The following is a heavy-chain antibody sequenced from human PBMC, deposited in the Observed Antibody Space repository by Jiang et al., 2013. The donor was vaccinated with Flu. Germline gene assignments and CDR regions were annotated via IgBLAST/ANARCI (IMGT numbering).Heavy chain of an antibody. D-gene: IGHD2-21*01. CDR2: INHSGST. CDR1: GGSFNDYY. CDR3: ARYFAKYSGGWSSVINWFDP. Sequence: CAVYGGSFNDYYWSWIRQPPGKGLEWIGEINHSGSTNYNPSLKSRVTISVDSSKNQFSLRLSSVTAADTAVFYCARYFAKYSGGWSSVINWFDPWGQGTLVTVSS. J-gene: IGHJ5*02. V-gene: IGHV4-34*01.